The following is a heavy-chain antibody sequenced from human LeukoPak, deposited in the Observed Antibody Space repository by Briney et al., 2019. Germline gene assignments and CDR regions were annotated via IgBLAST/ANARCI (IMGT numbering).Heavy chain of an antibody. V-gene: IGHV4-59*01. D-gene: IGHD6-6*01. J-gene: IGHJ6*02. CDR2: IYYSGST. CDR3: ARGIAARPFDYYYYYGMDV. CDR1: GGSISSYY. Sequence: SETLSLTCTVSGGSISSYYWSWIRQPPGKGLEWIGYIYYSGSTNYNPSLKSRVTISVDTSKNQFSLKLSSVTAADTAVYYCARGIAARPFDYYYYYGMDVWGQGTTVTVSS.